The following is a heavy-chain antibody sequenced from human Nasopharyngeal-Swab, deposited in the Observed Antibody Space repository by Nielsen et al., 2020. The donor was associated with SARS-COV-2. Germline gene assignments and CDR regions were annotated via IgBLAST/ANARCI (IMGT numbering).Heavy chain of an antibody. CDR1: GGTFSSYA. CDR3: ARLGASGDFDY. V-gene: IGHV1-69*05. J-gene: IGHJ4*02. Sequence: SVKVSCKASGGTFSSYAISWVRQAPGQGLEWMGGIIPIFGTANYAQKFQGRVTITRDTSASTAYMEVSSLRSEDTAVYYCARLGASGDFDYWGQGTLVTVSS. CDR2: IIPIFGTA. D-gene: IGHD1-26*01.